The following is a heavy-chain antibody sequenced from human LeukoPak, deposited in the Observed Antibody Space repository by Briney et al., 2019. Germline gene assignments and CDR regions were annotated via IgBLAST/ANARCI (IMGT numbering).Heavy chain of an antibody. Sequence: ASVKVSCKASGYTFTSYGISWVRQAPGQGLEWMGWISAYNGNTNYAQKLQGRVTMTTDTSTSTAYMELRSLRSDDTAVYYCARLYYDFWSGYSGFDYWGQGTLVTVSS. D-gene: IGHD3-3*01. CDR1: GYTFTSYG. CDR2: ISAYNGNT. V-gene: IGHV1-18*01. J-gene: IGHJ4*02. CDR3: ARLYYDFWSGYSGFDY.